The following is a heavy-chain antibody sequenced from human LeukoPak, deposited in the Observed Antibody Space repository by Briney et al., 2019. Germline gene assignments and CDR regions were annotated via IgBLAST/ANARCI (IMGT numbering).Heavy chain of an antibody. J-gene: IGHJ5*02. CDR3: ARDKGSTMVRGVIAYNWFDP. V-gene: IGHV4-4*07. CDR1: GGSISSYY. D-gene: IGHD3-10*01. Sequence: SETLSLTCTVSGGSISSYYWSWIRQPAGTALEWIGRIYTSGTITYNPSLKSRVTMSVDTSKNQFSLKLSSVTAADTSVYYCARDKGSTMVRGVIAYNWFDPWGQGTLVTVSS. CDR2: IYTSGTI.